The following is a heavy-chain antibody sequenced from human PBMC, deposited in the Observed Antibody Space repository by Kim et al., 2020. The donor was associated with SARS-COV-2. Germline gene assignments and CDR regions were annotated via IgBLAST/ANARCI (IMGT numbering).Heavy chain of an antibody. D-gene: IGHD6-13*01. CDR3: ARDPQGKAAAINWFDP. V-gene: IGHV3-48*02. Sequence: SVKGRFTISRDNAKNSLYLQMNSLRDEDTAVYYCARDPQGKAAAINWFDPWGQGTLVTVSS. J-gene: IGHJ5*02.